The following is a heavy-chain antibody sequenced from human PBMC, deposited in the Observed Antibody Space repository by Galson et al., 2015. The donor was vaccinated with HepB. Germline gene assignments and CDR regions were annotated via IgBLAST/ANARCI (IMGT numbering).Heavy chain of an antibody. D-gene: IGHD2-2*01. CDR2: ISVYNGNT. CDR3: ARVRNEEGFCSSTTCYGYFDY. CDR1: GYTFTNYG. J-gene: IGHJ4*02. Sequence: SVKVSCKASGYTFTNYGISWVRQAPGQGLEWMGWISVYNGNTNYVQKVQGRATMTTDTSTSTAYMELRSLRSDDPAVYYCARVRNEEGFCSSTTCYGYFDYWGQGTLVTVSS. V-gene: IGHV1-18*01.